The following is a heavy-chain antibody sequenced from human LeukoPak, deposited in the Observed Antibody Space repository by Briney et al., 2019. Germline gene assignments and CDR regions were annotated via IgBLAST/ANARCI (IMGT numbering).Heavy chain of an antibody. J-gene: IGHJ5*02. CDR2: MNPNSGNT. V-gene: IGHV1-8*02. Sequence: ASVKVSCKASGYIFTSYYMHWVRQAPGQGLEWMGWMNPNSGNTGYAQKFQGRITMTMDTSISTAYMEVSSLRSEDTAVYYCARGQDSSSWFWFDPWGQGTQVTVSS. CDR1: GYIFTSYY. CDR3: ARGQDSSSWFWFDP. D-gene: IGHD6-13*01.